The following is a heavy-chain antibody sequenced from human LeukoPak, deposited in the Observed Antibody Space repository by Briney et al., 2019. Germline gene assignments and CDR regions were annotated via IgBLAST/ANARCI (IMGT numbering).Heavy chain of an antibody. Sequence: ASVKVSCKASGYTFTSYYMHWVRQAPGQGHEWMGIINPSGGSTSYAQKFQGRVTMTRDMSTSTVYMELSSLRSEDTAVYYCALTTVTTDGFDYWGQGTLVTVSS. CDR3: ALTTVTTDGFDY. D-gene: IGHD4-17*01. CDR2: INPSGGST. V-gene: IGHV1-46*01. J-gene: IGHJ4*02. CDR1: GYTFTSYY.